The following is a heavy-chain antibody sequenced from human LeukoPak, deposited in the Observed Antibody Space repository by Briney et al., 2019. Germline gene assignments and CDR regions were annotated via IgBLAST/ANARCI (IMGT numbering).Heavy chain of an antibody. CDR3: ARDGTVGATGGPAFDI. J-gene: IGHJ3*02. V-gene: IGHV3-23*01. Sequence: PGGSLRLSCAASGFAFSSYAMSWVRQAPGKGLEWVSAISGSGGSTYYADSVKGRFTISRDNAKNSLYLQMNSLRAEDTAVYYCARDGTVGATGGPAFDIWGQGTMVTVSS. CDR1: GFAFSSYA. CDR2: ISGSGGST. D-gene: IGHD1-26*01.